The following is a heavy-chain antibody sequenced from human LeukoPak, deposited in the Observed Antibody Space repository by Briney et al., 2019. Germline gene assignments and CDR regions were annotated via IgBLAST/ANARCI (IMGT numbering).Heavy chain of an antibody. Sequence: GGSLRLSCAASGFTFTSYWMTWVRQAPGKGLEWVANIQQHGSEKNYVDSAKGRFTISRDNTKNSLYLQMNSLRAEDTAVYYCAGAAGWEQAYWGQGTQVTVSS. V-gene: IGHV3-7*01. CDR3: AGAAGWEQAY. D-gene: IGHD1-26*01. J-gene: IGHJ4*02. CDR2: IQQHGSEK. CDR1: GFTFTSYW.